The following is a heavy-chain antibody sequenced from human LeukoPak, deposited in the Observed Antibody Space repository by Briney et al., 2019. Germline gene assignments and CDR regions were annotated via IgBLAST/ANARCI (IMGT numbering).Heavy chain of an antibody. V-gene: IGHV4-39*07. J-gene: IGHJ6*04. CDR1: GGSISSSSYY. CDR2: IYYSGST. D-gene: IGHD2-8*01. Sequence: SETLSLTCTVSGGSISSSSYYWGWIRQPPGKGLEWIGSIYYSGSTYYNPSLKSRVTISVDTSKNQFSLKLSTVTAADTAVYYCARDKWPHSMDVWGKGTTVTVSS. CDR3: ARDKWPHSMDV.